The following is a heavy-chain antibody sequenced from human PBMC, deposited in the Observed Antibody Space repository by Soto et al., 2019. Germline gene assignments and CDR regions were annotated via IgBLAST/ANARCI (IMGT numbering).Heavy chain of an antibody. Sequence: QVQLVQSGAEVKQPGSSVKVSCKASGGTFSTYAINWVRQAPGQGLEWMGGIIPIFGTTNYAQKFQGRVTITADESTSTAYMELSSLRSEDTAVYYCARTGRLHGQNAFDIWGQGTMVTVSS. CDR3: ARTGRLHGQNAFDI. CDR2: IIPIFGTT. D-gene: IGHD3-16*01. V-gene: IGHV1-69*01. J-gene: IGHJ3*02. CDR1: GGTFSTYA.